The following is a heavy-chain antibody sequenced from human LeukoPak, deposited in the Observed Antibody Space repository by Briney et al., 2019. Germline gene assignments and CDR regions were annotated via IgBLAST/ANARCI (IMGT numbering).Heavy chain of an antibody. D-gene: IGHD1-26*01. Sequence: PSETLSLTCTVSGGSIGSYYWSWIRQPPGKGLEWIGYIYYSGSTNYNPSLKSRVTISVDTSKNQFSLKLSSVTAADTAVYYCAWSSADYYYYGMDVWGQGTTVTVSS. CDR3: AWSSADYYYYGMDV. CDR2: IYYSGST. V-gene: IGHV4-59*08. J-gene: IGHJ6*02. CDR1: GGSIGSYY.